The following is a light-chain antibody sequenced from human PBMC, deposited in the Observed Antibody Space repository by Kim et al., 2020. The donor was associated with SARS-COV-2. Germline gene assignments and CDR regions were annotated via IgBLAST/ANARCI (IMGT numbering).Light chain of an antibody. J-gene: IGKJ1*01. CDR3: QQYYSPSPRT. V-gene: IGKV1-5*01. Sequence: DIQMTQSPSTLSASVGDRVTITCRASESISSLLAWYQQKPGKAPELLVYDASNLKSGVPSRFSGRGSGAEFSHTIRNLLPGDFATYYYQQYYSPSPRTFGQGTKVDIK. CDR2: DAS. CDR1: ESISSL.